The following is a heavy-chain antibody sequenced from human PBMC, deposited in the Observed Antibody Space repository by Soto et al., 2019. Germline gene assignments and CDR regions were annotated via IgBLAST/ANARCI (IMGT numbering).Heavy chain of an antibody. CDR2: IYYSGST. CDR3: ARHYEYSSALGV. V-gene: IGHV4-39*01. J-gene: IGHJ6*02. D-gene: IGHD6-19*01. Sequence: QLQLQESGPGLVKPSETLSLTCTVSGGSISSSSYYWGWIRQPPGKGLEWIGSIYYSGSTYYNPSLKSRVTISVDTSKNQFSLKLSSVTAADTAVYYCARHYEYSSALGVWGQGTTVTVSS. CDR1: GGSISSSSYY.